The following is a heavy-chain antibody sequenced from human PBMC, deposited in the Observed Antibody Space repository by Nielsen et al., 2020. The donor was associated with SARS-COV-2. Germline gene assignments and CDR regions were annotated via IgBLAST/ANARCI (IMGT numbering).Heavy chain of an antibody. J-gene: IGHJ3*02. CDR3: ARCGYSYGYPFPPLDAFDI. Sequence: SVKVSCKASGGTFSSYAISWVRQAPGQGLEWMGGIIPIVGTANYAQKFQGRVTITADESTSTAYMELSSLRSEDTAVYYCARCGYSYGYPFPPLDAFDIWGQGTMVTVSS. D-gene: IGHD5-18*01. V-gene: IGHV1-69*13. CDR2: IIPIVGTA. CDR1: GGTFSSYA.